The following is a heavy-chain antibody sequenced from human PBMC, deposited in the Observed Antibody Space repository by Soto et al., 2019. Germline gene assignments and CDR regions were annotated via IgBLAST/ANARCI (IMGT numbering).Heavy chain of an antibody. V-gene: IGHV1-2*04. J-gene: IGHJ6*02. CDR3: ARGHSTDCSNGVCSFFYNHEMDV. CDR2: INPKSGGT. CDR1: GYSFTDYH. D-gene: IGHD2-8*01. Sequence: QVQLVQSGAEVKKPGASVRVSCKASGYSFTDYHIHWVRQAPGQGLEWLGRINPKSGGTSTAQKFQGWVTMARDRSISTVCMALTRLRSDDTAVYFCARGHSTDCSNGVCSFFYNHEMDVWGQGTTVTVSS.